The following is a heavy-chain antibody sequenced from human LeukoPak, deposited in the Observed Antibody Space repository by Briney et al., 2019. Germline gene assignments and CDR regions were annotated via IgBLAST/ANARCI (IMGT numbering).Heavy chain of an antibody. J-gene: IGHJ4*02. CDR2: IKSKTDGGTA. CDR1: GFTFSNPW. D-gene: IGHD2-2*01. Sequence: GGSLRLSCAASGFTFSNPWMNWVRQAPGKALEWVGRIKSKTDGGTADYAAPLKGRFTISRGDSTNTLYLQMNSLKTEDTAVYYCTTDLGYCSSTTCFAGIYWGQGTQVTVSS. CDR3: TTDLGYCSSTTCFAGIY. V-gene: IGHV3-15*01.